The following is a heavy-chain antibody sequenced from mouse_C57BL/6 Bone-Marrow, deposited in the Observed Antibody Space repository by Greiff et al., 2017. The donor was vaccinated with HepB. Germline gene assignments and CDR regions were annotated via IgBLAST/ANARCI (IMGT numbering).Heavy chain of an antibody. V-gene: IGHV1-82*01. Sequence: VQRVESGPELVKPGASVKISCKASGYAFSSSWMNWVKQRPGKGLEWIGRIYPGDGDTNYNGKFKGKATLTADKSSSTAYMQLSSLTSEDSAVYFCAREGNSYGSSYYFDYWGQGTTLTVSS. CDR3: AREGNSYGSSYYFDY. J-gene: IGHJ2*01. D-gene: IGHD1-1*01. CDR2: IYPGDGDT. CDR1: GYAFSSSW.